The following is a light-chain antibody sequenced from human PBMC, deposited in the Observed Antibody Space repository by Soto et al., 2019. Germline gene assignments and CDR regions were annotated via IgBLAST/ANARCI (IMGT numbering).Light chain of an antibody. Sequence: QSALTQPRSVSGSPGQSVTISCTGTSSDVGGYNYVSWYQHNPGKAPKLMIFDVSARPSGVPDRFSGYKSANTASLTISGLQAEDEADYYCCSYAGTYTPLFGGGTKLTVL. CDR2: DVS. J-gene: IGLJ2*01. V-gene: IGLV2-11*01. CDR1: SSDVGGYNY. CDR3: CSYAGTYTPL.